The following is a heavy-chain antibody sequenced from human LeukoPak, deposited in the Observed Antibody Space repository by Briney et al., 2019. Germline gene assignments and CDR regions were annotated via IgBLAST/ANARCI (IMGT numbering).Heavy chain of an antibody. V-gene: IGHV1-2*02. J-gene: IGHJ3*02. CDR1: GYTFTAYY. D-gene: IGHD3-22*01. Sequence: GASVKVSCKASGYTFTAYYMHWVRQAPGQGLEWMGWINPNSGGTNYAQKFQGRVTMTRDTSISTAYMELSRLRSDDTAVYYCARDYYDSSGFGAFDIWGQGIMVTVSS. CDR2: INPNSGGT. CDR3: ARDYYDSSGFGAFDI.